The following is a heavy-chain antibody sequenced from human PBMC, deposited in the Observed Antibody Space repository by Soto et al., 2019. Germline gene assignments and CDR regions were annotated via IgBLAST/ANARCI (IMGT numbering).Heavy chain of an antibody. CDR3: ARDLNYYYMDV. CDR1: GFTFSSYG. CDR2: IWYDGSNK. Sequence: GGSLRLSCAASGFTFSSYGMHWVRQAPGKGLEWVAVIWYDGSNKYYADSVKGRFTISRDNSKNTLYLQMNSLRAEDTAVYYCARDLNYYYMDVWGKGTTVTVSS. D-gene: IGHD3-9*01. V-gene: IGHV3-33*01. J-gene: IGHJ6*03.